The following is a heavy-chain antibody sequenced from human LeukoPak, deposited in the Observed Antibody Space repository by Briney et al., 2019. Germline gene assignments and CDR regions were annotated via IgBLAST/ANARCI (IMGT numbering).Heavy chain of an antibody. CDR2: IIPIFGTA. V-gene: IGHV1-69*13. J-gene: IGHJ4*02. Sequence: SVKVSCKASGYTFTSYAISWVRQAPGQGLEWRGGIIPIFGTANYAQKFQGRVTITADESTSTAYMELSSLRSEDTAVYYCARDFGAAVDDYGDLRSGYYFDYWGQGTLVTVSS. CDR3: ARDFGAAVDDYGDLRSGYYFDY. CDR1: GYTFTSYA. D-gene: IGHD4-17*01.